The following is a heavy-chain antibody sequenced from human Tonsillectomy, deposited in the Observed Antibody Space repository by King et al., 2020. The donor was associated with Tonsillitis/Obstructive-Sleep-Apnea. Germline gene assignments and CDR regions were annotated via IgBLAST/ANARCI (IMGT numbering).Heavy chain of an antibody. J-gene: IGHJ2*01. CDR1: GGSISSSSYY. D-gene: IGHD3-22*01. Sequence: QLQESGPGLVKPSETLSLTCTVSGGSISSSSYYWGWIRQPPGKGLEWIGNIYYSGNTNYNPSLRSRLTISVDTSKNQVSLRLSSVTAADTAFYYCARRAFYNYNSGTWYFSLWGRGTLVTVSS. V-gene: IGHV4-39*01. CDR3: ARRAFYNYNSGTWYFSL. CDR2: IYYSGNT.